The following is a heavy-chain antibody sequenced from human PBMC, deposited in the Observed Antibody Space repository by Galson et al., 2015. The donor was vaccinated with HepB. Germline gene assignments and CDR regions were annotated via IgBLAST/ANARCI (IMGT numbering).Heavy chain of an antibody. CDR2: IWYDGSNK. J-gene: IGHJ4*02. CDR1: GFTFSSYG. CDR3: ARDPGILSSFDY. V-gene: IGHV3-33*01. D-gene: IGHD2-15*01. Sequence: SLRLSCAASGFTFSSYGMHWVRQAPGKGLEWVAVIWYDGSNKYYADSVKGRFTISRDNSKNTLYLQMNSLRAEDTAVYYCARDPGILSSFDYWGQGTLVTVSS.